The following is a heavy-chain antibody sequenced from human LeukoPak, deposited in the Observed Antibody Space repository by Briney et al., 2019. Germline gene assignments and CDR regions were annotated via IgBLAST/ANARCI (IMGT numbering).Heavy chain of an antibody. D-gene: IGHD6-13*01. J-gene: IGHJ3*02. V-gene: IGHV4-39*07. CDR1: GGSISSSSYY. CDR2: IYYSGST. Sequence: KSSETLSLTCTDSGGSISSSSYYWGWIRQPPGKGLEWIGSIYYSGSTYYNPSPKSRVTISVDTSKNQFSLKLSSVTAADTAVYYCARILSSGWYPVGAFDIWGQGTMVTVSS. CDR3: ARILSSGWYPVGAFDI.